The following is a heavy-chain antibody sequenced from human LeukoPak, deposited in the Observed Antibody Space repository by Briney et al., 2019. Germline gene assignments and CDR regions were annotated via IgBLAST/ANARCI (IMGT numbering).Heavy chain of an antibody. J-gene: IGHJ5*02. D-gene: IGHD5-12*01. CDR1: GFTFSSYG. V-gene: IGHV3-30*18. CDR2: ISYDGSNK. CDR3: AKDRYSTHNWFDP. Sequence: TGGSLRLSCAASGFTFSSYGMHWVRQAPGKGLEWVAIISYDGSNKYYADSVKGRFTISRDNSKNTLYLQMNSLRTEDTAVYYRAKDRYSTHNWFDPWGQGTLVTVSS.